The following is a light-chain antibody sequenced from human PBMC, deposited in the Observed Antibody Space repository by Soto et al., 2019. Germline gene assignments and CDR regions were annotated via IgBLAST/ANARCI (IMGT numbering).Light chain of an antibody. CDR2: LDSDGSH. Sequence: QSVLTQSPSASASLGASVKLTCTLSSGHSTYAIAWHQQQPEKGPRYLMKLDSDGSHSKGDGIPDRFSGSSSGAERYLTISSLQSEDEADDYCQTWATVPDWVFGGGTKLTVL. CDR1: SGHSTYA. J-gene: IGLJ3*02. CDR3: QTWATVPDWV. V-gene: IGLV4-69*01.